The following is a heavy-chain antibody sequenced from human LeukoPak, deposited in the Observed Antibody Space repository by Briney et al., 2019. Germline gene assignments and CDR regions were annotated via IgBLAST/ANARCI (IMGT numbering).Heavy chain of an antibody. D-gene: IGHD1-26*01. J-gene: IGHJ1*01. V-gene: IGHV3-30*18. CDR1: GFTFSSYA. Sequence: GGSLRLSCAASGFTFSSYAMSWVRQAPGKGLEWVAVISNDGSNTNYADSVKGRFTISRDNSKNTLYLQMNSLRAEDTALYYCAKEITYSGRYYVYFHHWGQGTLVTVSS. CDR3: AKEITYSGRYYVYFHH. CDR2: ISNDGSNT.